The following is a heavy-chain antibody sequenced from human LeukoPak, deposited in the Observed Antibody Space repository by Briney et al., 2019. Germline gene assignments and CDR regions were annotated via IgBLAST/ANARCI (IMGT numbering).Heavy chain of an antibody. D-gene: IGHD3-10*01. CDR2: INPSGGST. V-gene: IGHV1-46*01. CDR3: ARDRSPPGVRVYFDY. CDR1: GYTFTSYY. Sequence: EASVKVSCKASGYTFTSYYMHWVRQAPGQGLEWMGIINPSGGSTSYAQKFQGRVTMTRDTSTSTVYMELSSLRSEDTAVYYCARDRSPPGVRVYFDYWGQGTLVTVSS. J-gene: IGHJ4*02.